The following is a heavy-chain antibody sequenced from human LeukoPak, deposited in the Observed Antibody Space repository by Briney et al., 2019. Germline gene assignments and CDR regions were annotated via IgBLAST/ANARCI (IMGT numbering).Heavy chain of an antibody. CDR2: IINNGGTT. V-gene: IGHV3-64*01. CDR1: RLPLISYA. D-gene: IGHD1-14*01. Sequence: GALRLPCCAIRLPLISYAMEWVRPGPGKGLEYVSGIINNGGTTYYANSVKGRFNMSRDNSKNTLYLQMGSLRAGHMAVFCCASLGRNNGGFDPWGQGTLVTGSS. CDR3: ASLGRNNGGFDP. J-gene: IGHJ5*02.